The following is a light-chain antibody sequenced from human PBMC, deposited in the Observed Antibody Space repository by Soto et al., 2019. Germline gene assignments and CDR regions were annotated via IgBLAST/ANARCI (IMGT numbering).Light chain of an antibody. CDR3: QQYGSSPFT. V-gene: IGKV3-20*01. CDR2: GAS. CDR1: QRVSSSY. Sequence: PGERATLSCRASQRVSSSYLAWYQQKPGQAPRLLIYGASSRATGFPDRFSGSGSGTDFTLTISRLEPEDFAVYYCQQYGSSPFTFGPGTKVDIK. J-gene: IGKJ3*01.